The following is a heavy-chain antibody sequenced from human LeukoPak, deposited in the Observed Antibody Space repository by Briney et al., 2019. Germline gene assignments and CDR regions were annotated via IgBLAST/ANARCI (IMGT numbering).Heavy chain of an antibody. J-gene: IGHJ4*02. CDR2: ITPNGGST. CDR3: ARGLYYFDY. CDR1: GYTFTNYY. V-gene: IGHV1-46*01. Sequence: ASVKVSCKASGYTFTNYYMHWVRQAPGQGLECIGIITPNGGSTNAAKKFKSRLTMSMYTSTSTVYMQLPSLTSEDTAVYYCARGLYYFDYWGQGSLVTVSA.